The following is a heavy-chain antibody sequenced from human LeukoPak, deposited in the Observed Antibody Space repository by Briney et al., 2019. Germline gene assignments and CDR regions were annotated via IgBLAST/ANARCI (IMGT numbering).Heavy chain of an antibody. V-gene: IGHV1-2*07. CDR2: INPKNGGA. CDR3: ARASFWESPINWFDP. D-gene: IGHD3-16*01. Sequence: ASVTVSFKASGYTFTGYYMHWVRQAPGQGLEWMGWINPKNGGANYAPSFQGRVTMTRDRSISTVYMELTRLTSDDTAVYYCARASFWESPINWFDPWGQGTLVTVSS. J-gene: IGHJ5*02. CDR1: GYTFTGYY.